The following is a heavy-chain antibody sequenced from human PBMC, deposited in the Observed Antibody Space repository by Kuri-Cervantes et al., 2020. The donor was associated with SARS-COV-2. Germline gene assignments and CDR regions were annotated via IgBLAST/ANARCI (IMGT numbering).Heavy chain of an antibody. Sequence: SVKVSCKASGGSFSSDAISWVRQAPGQGLEWMGRIIPFVGITNYAQKFQGRVTITADESTSTAYMELSSLRSEDTAVYYCASGDYCSSTSCYHYYYYGMDVWGQGTTVTVSS. D-gene: IGHD2-2*01. CDR3: ASGDYCSSTSCYHYYYYGMDV. CDR1: GGSFSSDA. CDR2: IIPFVGIT. J-gene: IGHJ6*02. V-gene: IGHV1-69*04.